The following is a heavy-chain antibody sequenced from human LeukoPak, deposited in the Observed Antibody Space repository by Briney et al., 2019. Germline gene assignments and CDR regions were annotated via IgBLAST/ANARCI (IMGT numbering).Heavy chain of an antibody. Sequence: GGSLRLSCAASGFTFSSYSMNWVRQAPGKGLEWVSSISSTSTYIYYADSVKGRFTISRDNAKNSLHLQMNSLRAEDTAVYHCTREKQVGASSDYWGQGTLVTVSS. CDR2: ISSTSTYI. CDR1: GFTFSSYS. CDR3: TREKQVGASSDY. V-gene: IGHV3-21*01. J-gene: IGHJ4*02. D-gene: IGHD1-26*01.